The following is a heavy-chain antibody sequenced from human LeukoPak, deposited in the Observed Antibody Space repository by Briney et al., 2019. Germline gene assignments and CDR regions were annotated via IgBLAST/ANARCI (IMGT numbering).Heavy chain of an antibody. CDR2: ISSSSSTI. V-gene: IGHV3-48*04. Sequence: PGGSLRLSCAASGFTFSSYSMNWVRQAPGKGLEWVSYISSSSSTIYYADSVKGRFTISRDNAKNSLYLQMNSLRAEDTAVYYCARDARAGYDSSGYPFDYWGQGTLVTVSS. D-gene: IGHD3-22*01. J-gene: IGHJ4*02. CDR3: ARDARAGYDSSGYPFDY. CDR1: GFTFSSYS.